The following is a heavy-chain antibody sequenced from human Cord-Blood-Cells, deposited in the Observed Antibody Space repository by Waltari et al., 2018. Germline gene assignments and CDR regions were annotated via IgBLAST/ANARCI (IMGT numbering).Heavy chain of an antibody. Sequence: QVQLVQSGAEVKKPGASVKVSCKASGYTFTGYYMHWVRQAPGQGPEWMGWMNPNSGGTNDAQKVQGRGTMTRDTSISTAYMELSRLRSDDTAVYYCASSSAGEVRYGYWGQGTLVTVSS. V-gene: IGHV1-2*02. CDR3: ASSSAGEVRYGY. J-gene: IGHJ4*02. CDR2: MNPNSGGT. CDR1: GYTFTGYY. D-gene: IGHD3-10*01.